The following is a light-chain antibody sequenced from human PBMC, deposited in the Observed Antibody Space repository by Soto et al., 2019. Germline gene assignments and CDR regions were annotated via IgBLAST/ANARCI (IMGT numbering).Light chain of an antibody. CDR2: GNS. CDR1: SSNIGAGYD. J-gene: IGLJ2*01. V-gene: IGLV1-40*01. CDR3: QSYDSSLSALV. Sequence: AVVTQPPSVSGAPGQRVTISCAGSSSNIGAGYDVHWYQQLPGTAPKLLIYGNSNRPSGVPDRFSGSKSGTSASLAITGLQAADEADYYCQSYDSSLSALVFGGGTKLTVL.